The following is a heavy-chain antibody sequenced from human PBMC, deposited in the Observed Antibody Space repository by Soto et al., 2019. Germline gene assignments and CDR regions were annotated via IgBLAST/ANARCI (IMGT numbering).Heavy chain of an antibody. J-gene: IGHJ6*02. CDR2: IFYSGTT. D-gene: IGHD1-1*01. Sequence: TSETLSLTCTVSGDSISSADYYWSWIRQTPGKGLEWIGHIFYSGTTYYNPSLKSRLTISVDTSKNHFSLRLTSVTAADTAVYYCARDLWVEPELYYYGMDVWGQGATVTVSS. CDR1: GDSISSADYY. V-gene: IGHV4-30-4*01. CDR3: ARDLWVEPELYYYGMDV.